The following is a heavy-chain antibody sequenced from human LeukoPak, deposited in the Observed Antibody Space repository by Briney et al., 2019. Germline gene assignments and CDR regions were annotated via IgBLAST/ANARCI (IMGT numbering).Heavy chain of an antibody. Sequence: GGSLRLSCAASGFTFSSYAMHWVRQAPGKGLEWVAVISYDGSNKYYADSVKGRFTISRDNSKNTLYLQMNSLRAEDAAVYYCARAAGDLSWFDPWGQGTLVTVSS. D-gene: IGHD7-27*01. CDR2: ISYDGSNK. CDR3: ARAAGDLSWFDP. V-gene: IGHV3-30-3*01. J-gene: IGHJ5*02. CDR1: GFTFSSYA.